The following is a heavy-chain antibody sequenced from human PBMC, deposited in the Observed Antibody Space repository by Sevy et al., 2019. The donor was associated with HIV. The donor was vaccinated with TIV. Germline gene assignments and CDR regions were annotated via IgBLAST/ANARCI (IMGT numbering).Heavy chain of an antibody. Sequence: ASVKVSCKVSGYTLTELSMHWLRQAPRKGLEWVGSFDPEDGETVYEHNFQGRVSMTEDTSTDTAYMEVISLKFEDTAVYYCATTKDYYDSSGYPFDYWGQRTLVTVSS. CDR2: FDPEDGET. D-gene: IGHD3-22*01. J-gene: IGHJ4*02. CDR1: GYTLTELS. V-gene: IGHV1-24*01. CDR3: ATTKDYYDSSGYPFDY.